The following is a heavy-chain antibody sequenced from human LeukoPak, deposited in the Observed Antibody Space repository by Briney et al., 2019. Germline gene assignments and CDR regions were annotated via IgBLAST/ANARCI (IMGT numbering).Heavy chain of an antibody. CDR2: IYHSGST. D-gene: IGHD6-6*01. V-gene: IGHV4-30-2*01. J-gene: IGHJ6*02. CDR3: ARRSIAARSGRYYYYGMDV. Sequence: SETLSLTCTVSGDSISSTTYYWGWIRQPPGKGLEWIGYIYHSGSTYYNPSLKSRVTISVDRSKNQFSLKLSSVTAADTAVYYCARRSIAARSGRYYYYGMDVWGQGTTVTVSS. CDR1: GDSISSTTYY.